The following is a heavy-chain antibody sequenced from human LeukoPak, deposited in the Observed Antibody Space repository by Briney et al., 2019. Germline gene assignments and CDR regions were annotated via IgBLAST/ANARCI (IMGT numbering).Heavy chain of an antibody. Sequence: GGSLRLSCAASGFTFSSYVMHWVRQAPGKGLEWVAIISYDGSNEYYADSVKGRFTISRDNSKNTLYLQMNTLRADDTAVFYCARGIGVYGANKNYWGQGTLVAVSS. CDR3: ARGIGVYGANKNY. CDR2: ISYDGSNE. V-gene: IGHV3-30*04. CDR1: GFTFSSYV. D-gene: IGHD4-23*01. J-gene: IGHJ4*02.